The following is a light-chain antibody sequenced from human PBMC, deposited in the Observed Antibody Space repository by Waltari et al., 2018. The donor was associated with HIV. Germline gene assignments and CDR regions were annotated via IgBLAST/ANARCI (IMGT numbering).Light chain of an antibody. CDR1: SGHSTYA. CDR2: LNKDGSH. CDR3: QTWDTGPWV. Sequence: QLILTQSPSASASLGASVKLTCTLSSGHSTYAIAWLQHQPEKGPRFLMNLNKDGSHTRGDGIPDRFSGSSSGAERYLTISSLQSEDEADYYCQTWDTGPWVFGGGTKLTVL. J-gene: IGLJ3*02. V-gene: IGLV4-69*01.